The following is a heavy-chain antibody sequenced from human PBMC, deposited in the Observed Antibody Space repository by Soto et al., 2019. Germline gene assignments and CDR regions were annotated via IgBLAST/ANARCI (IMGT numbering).Heavy chain of an antibody. CDR3: ARGYYYDSSGYPYFDY. Sequence: GASVKVSCKASGYNFTSYDINWVRQATGPGLEWMGWMNPNSGNTGYAQKFQGRVTMTRNTSISTAYMELSSPRSEDTAVYYCARGYYYDSSGYPYFDYWGQGTLVTV. CDR2: MNPNSGNT. V-gene: IGHV1-8*01. J-gene: IGHJ4*02. D-gene: IGHD3-22*01. CDR1: GYNFTSYD.